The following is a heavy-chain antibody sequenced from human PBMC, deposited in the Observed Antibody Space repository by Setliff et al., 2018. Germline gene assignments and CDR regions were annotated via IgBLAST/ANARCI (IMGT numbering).Heavy chain of an antibody. D-gene: IGHD6-6*01. Sequence: SGPTLVNPTQTLTLTCTFSGFSLNTTGEGVGWIRQPPGKALEWLALVYWDGDQRYSPSLNSRLSITKDSSKSQVFLTMANMDPVDTATYYCALRRGNEWHLVRWFDPWGPGIQVTVSS. V-gene: IGHV2-5*02. CDR1: GFSLNTTGEG. CDR3: ALRRGNEWHLVRWFDP. J-gene: IGHJ5*02. CDR2: VYWDGDQ.